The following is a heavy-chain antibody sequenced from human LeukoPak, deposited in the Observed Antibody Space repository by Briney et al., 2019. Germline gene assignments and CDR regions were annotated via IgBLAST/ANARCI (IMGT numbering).Heavy chain of an antibody. Sequence: NPGRSLRLSCAASGFTFSDYYMSWIRQAPGKGLEWVSYISSSGSTIYYADSVKGRFTIPRDNSRNTLYLQMNSLRAEDTAVYYCATLDTHYYDSSGSSEAIDYWGQGTLVTVSS. V-gene: IGHV3-11*04. CDR3: ATLDTHYYDSSGSSEAIDY. D-gene: IGHD3-22*01. CDR1: GFTFSDYY. CDR2: ISSSGSTI. J-gene: IGHJ4*02.